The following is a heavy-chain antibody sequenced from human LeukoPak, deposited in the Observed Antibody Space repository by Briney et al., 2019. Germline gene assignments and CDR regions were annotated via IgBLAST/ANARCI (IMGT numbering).Heavy chain of an antibody. D-gene: IGHD6-13*01. V-gene: IGHV3-66*01. CDR2: LLQGGSI. J-gene: IGHJ4*02. CDR1: GFTVSSSY. CDR3: ARGAISSWYED. Sequence: GGSLRLSCAGSGFTVSSSYMSWVRHAPEKGLEWFSVLLQGGSIFYADSVKGRFTISRDISKNMLYLQMDSLRADDTAVYYCARGAISSWYEDWGQGTLVTVSS.